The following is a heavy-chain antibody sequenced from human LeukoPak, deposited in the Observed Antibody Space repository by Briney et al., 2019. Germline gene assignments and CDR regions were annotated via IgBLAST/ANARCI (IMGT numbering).Heavy chain of an antibody. V-gene: IGHV3-23*01. CDR3: AKSAYYDSSGFYREYYFEH. D-gene: IGHD3-22*01. J-gene: IGHJ4*02. Sequence: GGSLRLYCAASEFTFNHYAMSWVRQAPGKGLEWVSSISGGGGSTYYADSVKGRFTISRDNSKNTLFLQMSSLTAGDTAVYYCAKSAYYDSSGFYREYYFEHWGQGTLVTVSS. CDR2: ISGGGGST. CDR1: EFTFNHYA.